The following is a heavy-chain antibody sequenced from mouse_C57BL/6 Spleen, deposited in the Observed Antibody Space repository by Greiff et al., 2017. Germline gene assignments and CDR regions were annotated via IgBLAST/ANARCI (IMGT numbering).Heavy chain of an antibody. V-gene: IGHV1-69*01. D-gene: IGHD2-1*01. CDR1: GYTFTSYW. CDR3: ARVAYGNGFDY. Sequence: VQLKEPGAELVMPGASVKLSCKASGYTFTSYWMHWVKQKPGQGLEWIGEIDPSDSYTNYNQKFKGKSTLTVDKSSSTAYMQLSSLTSEYSAVYYCARVAYGNGFDYWGQGTTPTVSS. J-gene: IGHJ2*01. CDR2: IDPSDSYT.